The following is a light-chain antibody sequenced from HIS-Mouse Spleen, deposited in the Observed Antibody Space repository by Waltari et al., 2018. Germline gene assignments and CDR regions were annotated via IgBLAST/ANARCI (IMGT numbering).Light chain of an antibody. CDR1: ALPKKY. CDR3: YSTDSSGNHRV. J-gene: IGLJ2*01. CDR2: EDS. Sequence: SYELTQPPPVPVSPGQTARITCSGDALPKKYAYWYQQKSGQAPVLVIYEDSQRPSGIPERFSGSSSGTMATLTISGAQVEDEADYYCYSTDSSGNHRVFGGGTKLTVL. V-gene: IGLV3-10*01.